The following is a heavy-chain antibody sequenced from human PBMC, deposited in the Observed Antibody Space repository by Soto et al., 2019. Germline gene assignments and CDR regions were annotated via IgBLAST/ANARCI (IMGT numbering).Heavy chain of an antibody. CDR2: IVVGSGNT. CDR3: AAGVEWSTKKSFDAFDI. J-gene: IGHJ3*02. V-gene: IGHV1-58*01. CDR1: GFTFTSSA. Sequence: GASVKVSCKASGFTFTSSAVQWVRQARGQRLEWIGWIVVGSGNTNYAQKFQERVTITRDMSTSTAYMELSSLRSEDTAVYYCAAGVEWSTKKSFDAFDIWGQGTMVTVS. D-gene: IGHD3-3*01.